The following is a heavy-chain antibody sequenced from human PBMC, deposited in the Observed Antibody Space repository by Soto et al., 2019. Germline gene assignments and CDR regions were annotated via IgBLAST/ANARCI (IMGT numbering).Heavy chain of an antibody. CDR3: ARGSVVVVAATLEY. V-gene: IGHV1-69*02. CDR2: IIPILGIA. D-gene: IGHD2-15*01. Sequence: GASVKVSCKASGGTFSSYTISWVRQAPGQGLEWMGRIIPILGIANYAQKFQGRVTITADKSTSTAYMELSSLRSEDTAVYYCARGSVVVVAATLEYWGQGTLVTVSS. CDR1: GGTFSSYT. J-gene: IGHJ4*02.